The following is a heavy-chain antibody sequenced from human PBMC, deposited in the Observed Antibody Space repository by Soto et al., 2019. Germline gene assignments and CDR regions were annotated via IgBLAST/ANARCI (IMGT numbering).Heavy chain of an antibody. CDR1: GGSISSSSYY. CDR2: IYYSGST. D-gene: IGHD3-10*01. J-gene: IGHJ4*02. CDR3: ASYGSGTYYSGYSFDF. Sequence: SETLSLTCTVSGGSISSSSYYWGWIRQPPGKGLEWIGSIYYSGSTYYNPSLKSRVTISVDTSKNQFSLKLSSVTAADTAVYYFASYGSGTYYSGYSFDFWSQGSLVTVSS. V-gene: IGHV4-39*01.